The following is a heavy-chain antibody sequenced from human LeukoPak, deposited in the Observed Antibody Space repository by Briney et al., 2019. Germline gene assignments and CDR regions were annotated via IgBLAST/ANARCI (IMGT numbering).Heavy chain of an antibody. V-gene: IGHV4-31*03. J-gene: IGHJ3*02. CDR1: GGSISSDDYC. Sequence: SQTLSLTCSVSGGSISSDDYCWNWIRQHPGRGLEWIGYIYYSGSTYYNPSLKSRVALSVDTSKNQFSLKLSSLTAADTAVYYCAKSREEIRGLDAFDIWGQGTMVTVSS. D-gene: IGHD5-24*01. CDR2: IYYSGST. CDR3: AKSREEIRGLDAFDI.